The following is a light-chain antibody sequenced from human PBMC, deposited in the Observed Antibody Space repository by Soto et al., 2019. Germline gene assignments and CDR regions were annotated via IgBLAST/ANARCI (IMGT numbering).Light chain of an antibody. CDR2: GVT. CDR1: GSDIGAYNY. J-gene: IGLJ1*01. CDR3: SSFTTSYFYV. Sequence: QSALTQPASVSGSPGQSITMSWTGSGSDIGAYNYVSWYQQHPGKAPTLIIYGVTHRPSGVSTRFSASKSTYTASLTISGLQAEDEADYYCSSFTTSYFYVFGPGTKATVL. V-gene: IGLV2-14*01.